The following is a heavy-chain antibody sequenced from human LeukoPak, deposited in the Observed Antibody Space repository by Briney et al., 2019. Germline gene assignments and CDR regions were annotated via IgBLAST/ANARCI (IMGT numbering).Heavy chain of an antibody. CDR1: GFTFSSYA. Sequence: GGSLRLSCAASGFTFSSYAMHWVRQAPGKGLEYVSAISSNGGSTYYANSVKGRFTISRDNSKNTLYLQMGSLRAEDMAVYYCARSQLKFSWLKGGLGFDYWGQGTLVTVSS. J-gene: IGHJ4*02. V-gene: IGHV3-64*01. CDR2: ISSNGGST. D-gene: IGHD5-12*01. CDR3: ARSQLKFSWLKGGLGFDY.